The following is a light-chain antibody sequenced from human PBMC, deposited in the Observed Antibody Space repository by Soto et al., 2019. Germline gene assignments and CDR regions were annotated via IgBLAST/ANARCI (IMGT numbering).Light chain of an antibody. CDR3: QSYDSSLSVRYV. V-gene: IGLV1-40*01. CDR2: GNS. Sequence: QSVLTQPPSVSGAPGQRVTISCTGSSSNIGAGYDVHWYQQLPGKAPKLLIYGNSNRPSGVPDRFSGSKSGTSASLAITGLQAEDEADDYCQSYDSSLSVRYVFGTGTKLTVL. J-gene: IGLJ1*01. CDR1: SSNIGAGYD.